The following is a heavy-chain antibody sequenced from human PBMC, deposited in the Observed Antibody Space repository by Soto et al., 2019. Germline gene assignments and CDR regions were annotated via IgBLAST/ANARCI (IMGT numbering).Heavy chain of an antibody. CDR3: ATVRITMVRGVIIRFRNSFDP. Sequence: QVQLVQSGAEVKKPGASVKVSCKVSGYTLTELSMHWVRQAPGKGLEWMGGFDPEDGETIYAQKFQGRVTMTETTSTDSAYMELSSLRSEDTAVYYCATVRITMVRGVIIRFRNSFDPWGQGTLVTVSS. CDR2: FDPEDGET. CDR1: GYTLTELS. D-gene: IGHD3-10*01. J-gene: IGHJ5*02. V-gene: IGHV1-24*01.